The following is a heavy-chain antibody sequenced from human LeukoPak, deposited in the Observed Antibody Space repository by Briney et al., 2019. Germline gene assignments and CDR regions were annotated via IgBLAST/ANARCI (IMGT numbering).Heavy chain of an antibody. CDR1: GGSISSYY. CDR3: ASGSSSFDY. Sequence: PSETLSLTCTVSGGSISSYYWSWIRQPPGKGLEWIGYIYYSGSTNYNPSLKSRVTISVDTSKNQFSLKLSSVTAADTAVYCCASGSSSFDYWGQGTLVTVSS. J-gene: IGHJ4*02. D-gene: IGHD6-13*01. CDR2: IYYSGST. V-gene: IGHV4-59*01.